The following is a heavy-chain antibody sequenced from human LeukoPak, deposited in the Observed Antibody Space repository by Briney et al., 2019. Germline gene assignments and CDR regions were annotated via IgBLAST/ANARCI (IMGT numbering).Heavy chain of an antibody. V-gene: IGHV1-18*01. CDR2: ISAYDGST. J-gene: IGHJ4*02. D-gene: IGHD3-10*01. CDR3: ARDQGSGSYYPRFDY. CDR1: GYSFTTYG. Sequence: GASVKVSCKASGYSFTTYGISRVRQAPGQGLEWMGWISAYDGSTNYAQQFQGRVTLTIDTSTTTAYVELRSLRSDDTAIYYCARDQGSGSYYPRFDYWGQGAVVTVSS.